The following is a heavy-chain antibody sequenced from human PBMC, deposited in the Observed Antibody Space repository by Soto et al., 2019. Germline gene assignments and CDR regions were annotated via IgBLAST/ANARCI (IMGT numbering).Heavy chain of an antibody. V-gene: IGHV3-30*18. CDR2: ISYDGSNK. Sequence: QVQLVESGGGVVQPGRSLRLSCAASGFTFSSYGMHWVRQAPGKGLEWVAVISYDGSNKYYADSVKGRFTISRDNSKNTLYLQMNSLRAEDTAVYYCAKSYCISTSCYGVFDYWGQGPLVTVSS. J-gene: IGHJ4*02. D-gene: IGHD2-2*01. CDR1: GFTFSSYG. CDR3: AKSYCISTSCYGVFDY.